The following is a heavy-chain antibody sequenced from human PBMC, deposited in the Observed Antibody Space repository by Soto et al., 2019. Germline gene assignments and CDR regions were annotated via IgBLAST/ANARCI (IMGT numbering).Heavy chain of an antibody. CDR1: GFVFSDFG. V-gene: IGHV3-30*18. Sequence: QVHLVESGGGVVQPGRSLRLSCAASGFVFSDFGMHWVRQVPGKGLEWVAMISDGGSAFHAESVKGRFTISRDNSRNTLYLQMTRLQTEDAAVYYCAKAGPHFDSWGQGTLVSVS. CDR2: ISDGGSA. D-gene: IGHD7-27*01. CDR3: AKAGPHFDS. J-gene: IGHJ4*02.